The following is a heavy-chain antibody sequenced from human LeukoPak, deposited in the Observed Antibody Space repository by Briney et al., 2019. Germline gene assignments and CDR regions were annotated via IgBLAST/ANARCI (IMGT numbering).Heavy chain of an antibody. Sequence: ASVKVSCKASGYTFTSYYMHWVRQAPGQGLEWMGIINPSGGSTSYAQKLQGRVTMTTDTSTSTAYMELRSLRSDDTAVYYCAREATYDSSVDPWGQGTLVTVSS. CDR2: INPSGGST. D-gene: IGHD3-22*01. V-gene: IGHV1-46*01. J-gene: IGHJ5*02. CDR1: GYTFTSYY. CDR3: AREATYDSSVDP.